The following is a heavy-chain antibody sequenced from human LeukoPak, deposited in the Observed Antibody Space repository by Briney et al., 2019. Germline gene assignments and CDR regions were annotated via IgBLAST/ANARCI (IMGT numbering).Heavy chain of an antibody. V-gene: IGHV3-21*04. J-gene: IGHJ4*02. CDR3: AREYYYDSSGYYPPYYFDY. CDR2: ISSDGSYI. CDR1: GLTFNNYN. D-gene: IGHD3-22*01. Sequence: PGGSLRLSCVASGLTFNNYNMNWVRQAPGKGLEWVSLISSDGSYIYYADSVRGRFTISRDNSKNTLYLQMNSLRAEDTAVYYCAREYYYDSSGYYPPYYFDYWGQGTLVTVSS.